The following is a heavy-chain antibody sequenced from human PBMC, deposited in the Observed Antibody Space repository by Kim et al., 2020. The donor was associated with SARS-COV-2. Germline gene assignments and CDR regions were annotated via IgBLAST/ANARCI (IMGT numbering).Heavy chain of an antibody. Sequence: GGSLRLSCAASGFTFSSYGMHWVRQAPGKGLEWVAVIWYDGSNKYYADSVKGRFTISRDNSKNTLYLQMNSLRAEDTAVYYCARDPNYDILTGYYEGYFQHWGQGTLVTVSS. J-gene: IGHJ1*01. CDR1: GFTFSSYG. V-gene: IGHV3-33*01. CDR3: ARDPNYDILTGYYEGYFQH. CDR2: IWYDGSNK. D-gene: IGHD3-9*01.